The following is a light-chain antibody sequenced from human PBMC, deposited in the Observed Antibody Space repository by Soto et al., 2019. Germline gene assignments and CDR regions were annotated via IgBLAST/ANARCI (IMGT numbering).Light chain of an antibody. CDR1: SSDVGAYHF. CDR2: EVT. Sequence: QSVLTQPASVSGSPGQSITISCTGSSSDVGAYHFVSWYQHHPGKAPKLILYEVTARPSGVSSRFSGSKSGNTASLTVSGLQTEDEADYYCSAYAGSNNFVFGSGTKVTVL. V-gene: IGLV2-14*01. CDR3: SAYAGSNNFV. J-gene: IGLJ1*01.